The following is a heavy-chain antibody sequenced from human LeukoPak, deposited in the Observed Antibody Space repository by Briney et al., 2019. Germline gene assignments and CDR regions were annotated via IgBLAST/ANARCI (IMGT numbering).Heavy chain of an antibody. J-gene: IGHJ3*01. D-gene: IGHD5-24*01. CDR2: IKQDGSEK. CDR1: AFIFSDYW. Sequence: PGGSLRLSCATSAFIFSDYWMSWVRQAPGKGLEWVANIKQDGSEKYYVDSVKGRFTISRDNAKNSLYLQMNSLRADDTAVYYCAMKAVPRPRLHDAFDFWGQGTVVSVSS. V-gene: IGHV3-7*03. CDR3: AMKAVPRPRLHDAFDF.